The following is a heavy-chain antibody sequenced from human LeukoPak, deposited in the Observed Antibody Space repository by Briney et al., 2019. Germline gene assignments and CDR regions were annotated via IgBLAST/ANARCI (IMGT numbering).Heavy chain of an antibody. V-gene: IGHV1-8*01. D-gene: IGHD1-26*01. CDR2: MNPNSGNT. CDR3: ARARGSPAEFDY. CDR1: GYTFTSYD. J-gene: IGHJ4*02. Sequence: GASVKVSCKASGYTFTSYDINWVRQATGQGLEWMGWMNPNSGNTGYAQKFQGRVTMTRNTSISTAYMELSSLRSEDTAVYYCARARGSPAEFDYWGQGTLVTVSS.